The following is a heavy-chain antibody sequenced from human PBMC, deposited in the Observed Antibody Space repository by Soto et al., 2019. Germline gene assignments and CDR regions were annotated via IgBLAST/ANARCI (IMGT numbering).Heavy chain of an antibody. CDR2: IWDDGSKK. CDR1: GFMFNIYA. CDR3: GRGRSGVGFYNMDV. D-gene: IGHD2-15*01. Sequence: QVKLVESGGGAVQPGKSLRLSCTASGFMFNIYAMHWLRQAPGKGLEWVAVIWDDGSKKFYGDSVKGRFTISSDNSKYTLYLQVSGLEAEDKSTYYGGRGRSGVGFYNMDVWGPGTTVIVS. V-gene: IGHV3-33*01. J-gene: IGHJ6*03.